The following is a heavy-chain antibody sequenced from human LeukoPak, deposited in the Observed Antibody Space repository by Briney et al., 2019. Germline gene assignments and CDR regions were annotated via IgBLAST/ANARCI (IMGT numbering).Heavy chain of an antibody. V-gene: IGHV4-38-2*01. CDR2: IYPRGTT. Sequence: PSETLSLTCAVSGYSVNSAFYWGWIRQPPGKGLEWIATIYPRGTTHYNPSLEGRVTISLDMSKNNLALKLDTGTAADTAIYYCALRSQHISLFDYWDQGILVTVSS. CDR1: GYSVNSAFY. J-gene: IGHJ4*02. D-gene: IGHD3-3*01. CDR3: ALRSQHISLFDY.